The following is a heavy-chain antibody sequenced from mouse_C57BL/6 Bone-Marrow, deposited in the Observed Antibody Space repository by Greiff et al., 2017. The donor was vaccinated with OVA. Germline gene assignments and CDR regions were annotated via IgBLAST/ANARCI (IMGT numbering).Heavy chain of an antibody. Sequence: VKLMESGAELARPGASVKLSCKASGYTFTSYGISWVKQRTGQGLEWIGEIYPRSGNTYYNEKFKGKATLTADKSSSTAYMELRSLTSEDSAVYFCARANWVGDYWGQGTTLTVSS. D-gene: IGHD4-1*01. J-gene: IGHJ2*01. V-gene: IGHV1-81*01. CDR2: IYPRSGNT. CDR3: ARANWVGDY. CDR1: GYTFTSYG.